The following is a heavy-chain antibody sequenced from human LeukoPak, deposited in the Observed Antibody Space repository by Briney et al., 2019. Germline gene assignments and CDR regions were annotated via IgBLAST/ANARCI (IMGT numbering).Heavy chain of an antibody. CDR1: GFTFSYYG. D-gene: IGHD3-3*01. CDR3: AKDSGYYSFDY. V-gene: IGHV3-23*01. CDR2: VSFSGDET. J-gene: IGHJ4*02. Sequence: GGSLRLSCAASGFTFSYYGMTWVRQAPGKGLEWASSVSFSGDETYYADSVKGRFTISRDTSKNTVYLQMNSLRAEDTALYYCAKDSGYYSFDYWGQGTLVTVSS.